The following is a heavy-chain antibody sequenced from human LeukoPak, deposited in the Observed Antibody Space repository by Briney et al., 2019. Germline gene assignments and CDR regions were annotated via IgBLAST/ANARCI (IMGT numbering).Heavy chain of an antibody. Sequence: SETLSLTCAVFGVSFSNYYWSWIRQPPGKGLEWIGEINHSGSTNYNPSPKSRVTISLDTSNNQFSLKLSSVTAADTAVYYCARRLAGFDYWGQGTLVTVSS. V-gene: IGHV4-34*01. D-gene: IGHD6-19*01. CDR2: INHSGST. CDR1: GVSFSNYY. J-gene: IGHJ4*02. CDR3: ARRLAGFDY.